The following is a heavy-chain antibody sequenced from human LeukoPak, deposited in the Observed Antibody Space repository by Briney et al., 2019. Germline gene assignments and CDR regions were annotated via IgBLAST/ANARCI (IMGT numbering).Heavy chain of an antibody. CDR2: ISSSSKI. CDR1: GFAFCSYA. J-gene: IGHJ5*02. D-gene: IGHD6-6*01. V-gene: IGHV3-48*02. CDR3: ARSANPGVHDFAP. Sequence: GGSLRLSCTASGFAFCSYAMAWVRQAPGQGLEWLSCISSSSKINYADSVKGRFTISRDNAKNSLYLQMISLRDEDTAVYYCARSANPGVHDFAPWGQGTLVTVSS.